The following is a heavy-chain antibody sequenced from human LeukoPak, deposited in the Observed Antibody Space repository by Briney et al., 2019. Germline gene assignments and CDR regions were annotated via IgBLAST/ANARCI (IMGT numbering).Heavy chain of an antibody. J-gene: IGHJ4*02. V-gene: IGHV3-21*01. CDR1: GFTFSSNG. CDR3: ARDPPTITLAGNGNDY. CDR2: ISSSSSYI. D-gene: IGHD6-19*01. Sequence: GGSLRLSCAASGFTFSSNGMNWVRQAPGKGLEWVAYISSSSSYIYYADSVKGRFTISRDNAKKSLYLQMNRLRAEDTAVYYCARDPPTITLAGNGNDYWGQGTLVTVSS.